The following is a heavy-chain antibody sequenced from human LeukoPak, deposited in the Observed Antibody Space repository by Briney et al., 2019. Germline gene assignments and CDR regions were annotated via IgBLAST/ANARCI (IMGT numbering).Heavy chain of an antibody. CDR1: AGSITGGSFH. CDR3: ARGPVTTAFDI. J-gene: IGHJ3*02. CDR2: IHTGGNT. D-gene: IGHD4-11*01. Sequence: SETLSLTCTVSAGSITGGSFHWSWIRQPAGKGLEWIGRIHTGGNTNYNPSLKSRVTISLDMSKNQFSLKLSSVTAADTAVYYCARGPVTTAFDIWGQGTMVTVSS. V-gene: IGHV4-61*02.